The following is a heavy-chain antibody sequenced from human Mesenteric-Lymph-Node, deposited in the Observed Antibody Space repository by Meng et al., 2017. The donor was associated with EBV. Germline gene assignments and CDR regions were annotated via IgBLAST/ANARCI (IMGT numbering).Heavy chain of an antibody. D-gene: IGHD6-13*01. V-gene: IGHV1-8*02. CDR1: GYTFSNFG. Sequence: HLVQSGDGVKKPGGSVKVTCKSSGYTFSNFGITWVRQAPGQGLEWMGWISPYSGNTGYAQKFQGRVTMTRNTSISTAYMELSSLRSEDTAVYYCARGPEYSSSWNNWFDPWGQGTLVTVSS. CDR2: ISPYSGNT. J-gene: IGHJ5*02. CDR3: ARGPEYSSSWNNWFDP.